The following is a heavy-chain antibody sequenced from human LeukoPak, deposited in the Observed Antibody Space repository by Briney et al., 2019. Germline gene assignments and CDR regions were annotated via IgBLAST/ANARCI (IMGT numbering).Heavy chain of an antibody. CDR2: IYYTGST. V-gene: IGHV4-59*12. Sequence: PSETLSLTCTVSGGSISSNYWSWIRQPPGKGLEWIGFIYYTGSTNYNPSLKSRVTISVDTSKTQFSLKLSSETAADTAVYYCARSSCSGGSCYWYWGQGTLVTVSS. CDR1: GGSISSNY. J-gene: IGHJ4*02. D-gene: IGHD2-15*01. CDR3: ARSSCSGGSCYWY.